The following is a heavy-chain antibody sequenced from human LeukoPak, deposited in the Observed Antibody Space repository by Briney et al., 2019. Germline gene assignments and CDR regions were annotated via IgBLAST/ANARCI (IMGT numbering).Heavy chain of an antibody. J-gene: IGHJ4*02. Sequence: ASVKVSCKASGYTFTSYGISWVRQAPGQGLEWMGWINAGNGNTKYSQKFQGRVTITRDTSASTAYMELSSLRSEDTAVYYCARWTLYCSSTSCYYSDYWGQGTLVTVSS. V-gene: IGHV1-3*01. CDR2: INAGNGNT. D-gene: IGHD2-2*01. CDR1: GYTFTSYG. CDR3: ARWTLYCSSTSCYYSDY.